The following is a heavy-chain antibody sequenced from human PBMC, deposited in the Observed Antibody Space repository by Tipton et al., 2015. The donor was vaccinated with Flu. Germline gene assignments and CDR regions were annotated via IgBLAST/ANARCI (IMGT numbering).Heavy chain of an antibody. V-gene: IGHV3-21*01. J-gene: IGHJ6*02. Sequence: SLRLSCAASGFTFSTYSMNWVRQPPGKGLEWVSSISSSRSYIYYADSVKGRFTISRDNAKNSLYLQMSSLRAEDTALYYCTRCGVGMCHQSNGMDVWGQGSTVTVS. CDR3: TRCGVGMCHQSNGMDV. CDR1: GFTFSTYS. CDR2: ISSSRSYI. D-gene: IGHD2-15*01.